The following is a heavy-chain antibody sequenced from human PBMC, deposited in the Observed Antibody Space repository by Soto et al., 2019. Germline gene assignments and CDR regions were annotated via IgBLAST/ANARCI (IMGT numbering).Heavy chain of an antibody. V-gene: IGHV3-9*01. D-gene: IGHD6-13*01. J-gene: IGHJ3*02. CDR2: ISWNSGSI. CDR3: AKDMRPYSSSWYFAFDI. Sequence: GGSLRLSCAASGFTFDDYAMHWFRQAPGKGLEWVSGISWNSGSIGYADSVKGRFTISRDNAKNSLYLQMNSLRAEDTALYYCAKDMRPYSSSWYFAFDIWGQGTMVTVSS. CDR1: GFTFDDYA.